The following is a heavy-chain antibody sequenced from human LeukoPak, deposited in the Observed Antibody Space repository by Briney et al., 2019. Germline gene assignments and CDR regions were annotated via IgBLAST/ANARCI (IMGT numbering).Heavy chain of an antibody. CDR2: IWYDGSNK. CDR3: AKAVLPLGYCSGGSCYSVDY. CDR1: GFTFSSYG. Sequence: PGGSLRLSCAASGFTFSSYGMHWVRQAPGKGLEWVAVIWYDGSNKYYADSVKGRFTISRDNSKNTLYLQMNSLRAEDTAVYYCAKAVLPLGYCSGGSCYSVDYWGQGTLVTVSS. V-gene: IGHV3-33*06. J-gene: IGHJ4*02. D-gene: IGHD2-15*01.